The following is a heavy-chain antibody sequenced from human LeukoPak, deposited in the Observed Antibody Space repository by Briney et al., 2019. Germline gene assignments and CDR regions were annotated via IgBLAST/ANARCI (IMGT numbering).Heavy chain of an antibody. CDR3: ARDQHDSSGFDP. CDR2: INPNSGGT. Sequence: ASVKVSCKASGYTFTSYDINWVRQATGQGLEWMGWINPNSGGTNYAQKFQGRVTMTRDTSISTAYMELSRLRSDDTAVYYCARDQHDSSGFDPWGQGTLVTVSS. V-gene: IGHV1-2*02. J-gene: IGHJ5*02. CDR1: GYTFTSYD. D-gene: IGHD3-22*01.